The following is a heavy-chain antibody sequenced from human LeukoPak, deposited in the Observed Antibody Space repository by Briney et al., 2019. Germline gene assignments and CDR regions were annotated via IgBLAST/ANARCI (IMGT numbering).Heavy chain of an antibody. Sequence: GGSLRPSCAASGFTFSSYSMNWVRQAPGKRLEWVSSISSSSSYIYYADSVKGRFTISRDNAKNSLYLQMNSLRAEDTAVYYCAREYDFWSGTDAFDIWGQGTMVTVSS. CDR1: GFTFSSYS. J-gene: IGHJ3*02. CDR3: AREYDFWSGTDAFDI. V-gene: IGHV3-21*01. CDR2: ISSSSSYI. D-gene: IGHD3-3*01.